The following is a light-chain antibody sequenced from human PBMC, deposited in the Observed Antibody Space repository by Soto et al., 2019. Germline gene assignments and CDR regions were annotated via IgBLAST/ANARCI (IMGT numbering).Light chain of an antibody. CDR1: QGVGSN. CDR3: QQYTNWPYT. CDR2: GAS. J-gene: IGKJ2*01. V-gene: IGKV3-15*01. Sequence: EIVMTQSPATLSVSPGERASVSCRASQGVGSNLAWYQQSAGQAPRLIIYGASTRATGIPARFSGSGSGTNFTLSISSLQSEDFAVYSCQQYTNWPYTFGQGTKLEIK.